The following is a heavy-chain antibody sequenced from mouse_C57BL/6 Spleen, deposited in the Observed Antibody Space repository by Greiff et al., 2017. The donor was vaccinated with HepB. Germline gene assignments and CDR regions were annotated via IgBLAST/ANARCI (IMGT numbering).Heavy chain of an antibody. CDR2: ISYDGSN. J-gene: IGHJ1*03. CDR3: ASGPDYYGSSYWYFDV. D-gene: IGHD1-1*01. V-gene: IGHV3-6*01. CDR1: GYSITSGYY. Sequence: EVQLVESGPGLVKPSQSLSLTCSVTGYSITSGYYWNWIRQFPGNKLEWMGYISYDGSNNYNPSLKNRISITRNTSKNQFFLKLNSVTTEDTATYYCASGPDYYGSSYWYFDVWGTGTTVTVSS.